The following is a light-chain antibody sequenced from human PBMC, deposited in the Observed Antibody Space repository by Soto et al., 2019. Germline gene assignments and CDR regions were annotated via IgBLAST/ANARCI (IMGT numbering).Light chain of an antibody. CDR3: QQCGSSWS. CDR2: GAS. J-gene: IGKJ1*01. Sequence: EIVLTQSPGTLSLSPGERATLSCRASQSVSSSSLAWYQQKPGQAPRLLIYGASSRATGIPDRFSGSGSGTDFTLTISRLEPEDFAVYYCQQCGSSWSFGQGTKVEIK. CDR1: QSVSSSS. V-gene: IGKV3-20*01.